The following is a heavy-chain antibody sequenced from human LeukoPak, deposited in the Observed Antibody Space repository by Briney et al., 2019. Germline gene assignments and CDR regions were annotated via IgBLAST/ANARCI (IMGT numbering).Heavy chain of an antibody. V-gene: IGHV3-74*01. D-gene: IGHD2-15*01. CDR2: IRGDGRTT. J-gene: IGHJ5*02. CDR1: GFTVSNYW. CDR3: TRRVSATRWFDP. Sequence: PGRSLRLSCAASGFTVSNYWMHSVRHAPRKWLMWGSRIRGDGRTTIYAASVKGRFSISRDNAENTMYLQMNSLRVEDTSVYYCTRRVSATRWFDPWGQGTLVTVSS.